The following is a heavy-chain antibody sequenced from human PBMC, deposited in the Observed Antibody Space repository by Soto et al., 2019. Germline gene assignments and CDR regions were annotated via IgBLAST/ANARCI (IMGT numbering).Heavy chain of an antibody. CDR3: AREAVKDDFWSGYYSPYYYYYLDV. J-gene: IGHJ6*03. CDR2: IYYSGST. D-gene: IGHD3-3*01. V-gene: IGHV4-59*01. Sequence: QVQLQESGPGLVKPSETLSLTCTVSGGSLSRYFWSWIRQPPGKGLEWIGYIYYSGSTNYIPSLKGRVTISVDTSKNQFSLNLRSATATDTAVYYCAREAVKDDFWSGYYSPYYYYYLDVWGKGTTVTVSS. CDR1: GGSLSRYF.